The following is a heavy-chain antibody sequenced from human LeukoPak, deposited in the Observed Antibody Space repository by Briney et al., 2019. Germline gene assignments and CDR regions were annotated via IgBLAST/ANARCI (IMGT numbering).Heavy chain of an antibody. D-gene: IGHD3-10*01. Sequence: GGSLRLSCAASGFTFSSYGMHWVRQAPGKGLEWVAVIWYDGSNKYYADSVKGRFTISRDNSKNTLYLQMNSLRAEDTAVYYCARVGTEVLWFGELSYPYGMDVWGKGTTVTVSS. CDR2: IWYDGSNK. CDR1: GFTFSSYG. V-gene: IGHV3-33*01. J-gene: IGHJ6*04. CDR3: ARVGTEVLWFGELSYPYGMDV.